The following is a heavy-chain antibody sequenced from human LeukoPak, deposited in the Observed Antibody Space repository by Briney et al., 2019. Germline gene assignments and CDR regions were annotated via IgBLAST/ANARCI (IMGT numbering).Heavy chain of an antibody. CDR3: ARSWALRGATIFSLGY. J-gene: IGHJ4*02. Sequence: ASVKVSCKASGYTFTDYYMHWVRQAPGQGLDWMGWINPNSGCTNYAHKFQGRVTMTRDTSISKAYMELSRLRSDDTAVYYCARSWALRGATIFSLGYWGQGTLVTVSS. CDR2: INPNSGCT. D-gene: IGHD5-24*01. V-gene: IGHV1-2*02. CDR1: GYTFTDYY.